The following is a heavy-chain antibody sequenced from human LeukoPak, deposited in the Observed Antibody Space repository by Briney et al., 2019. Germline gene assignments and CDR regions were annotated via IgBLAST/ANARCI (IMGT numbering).Heavy chain of an antibody. D-gene: IGHD6-13*01. Sequence: GGSLRLSCAASGFTFSSYWMTWVRQAPGKGLEWVAKIKQDGSEKYYVDSVKGRFAISRDNAKNSLYLQMNSLRAEDTAVYYCALSRTLDYWGQGTLVTVSS. CDR1: GFTFSSYW. CDR2: IKQDGSEK. CDR3: ALSRTLDY. V-gene: IGHV3-7*01. J-gene: IGHJ4*02.